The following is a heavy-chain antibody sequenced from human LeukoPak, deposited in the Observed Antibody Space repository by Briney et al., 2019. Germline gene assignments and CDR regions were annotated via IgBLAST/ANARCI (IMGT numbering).Heavy chain of an antibody. J-gene: IGHJ6*02. D-gene: IGHD2-21*01. V-gene: IGHV3-23*01. CDR3: AKGEFHQVMDV. Sequence: QAGGSLRLSCAASGFTFSTSVMSWVRQAPGKGPERVSGIDGGGDVTYYADSVKGRFTISRDNSKNTLYLQMNSLRVDDTAVYYCAKGEFHQVMDVWGQGTTVTVSS. CDR2: IDGGGDVT. CDR1: GFTFSTSV.